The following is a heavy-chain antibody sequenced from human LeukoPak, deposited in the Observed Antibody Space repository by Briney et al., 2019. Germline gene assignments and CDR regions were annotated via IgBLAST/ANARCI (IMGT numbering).Heavy chain of an antibody. D-gene: IGHD3-10*01. CDR3: VSGGSYLTK. CDR2: IYFSGNT. CDR1: GGSISSY. Sequence: SETLSLNCTVSGGSISSYWSWLRQSPGKGLGWSGYIYFSGNTNYNPSLKSRLTISIDRSRNQFSLKLSSETAADTAIYYCVSGGSYLTKWGQGTLVTVSS. V-gene: IGHV4-59*01. J-gene: IGHJ4*02.